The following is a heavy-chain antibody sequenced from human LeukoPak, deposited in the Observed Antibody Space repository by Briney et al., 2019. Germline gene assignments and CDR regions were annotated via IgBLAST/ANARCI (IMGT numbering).Heavy chain of an antibody. D-gene: IGHD1-26*01. CDR1: GYTFTSYY. CDR3: ARVENSGSYVGYFDY. CDR2: INPSGGST. V-gene: IGHV1-46*01. Sequence: ASVKVSCKASGYTFTSYYMHWVRQAPGQGLEWMGIINPSGGSTSYTQKFQGRVTMTRDMSTSTVYMELSSLRSEDTAVYYCARVENSGSYVGYFDYWGQGTLVTVSS. J-gene: IGHJ4*02.